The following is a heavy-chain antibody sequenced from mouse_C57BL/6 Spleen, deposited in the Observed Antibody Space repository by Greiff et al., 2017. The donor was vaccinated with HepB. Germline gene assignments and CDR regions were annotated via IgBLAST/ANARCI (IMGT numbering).Heavy chain of an antibody. D-gene: IGHD2-1*01. Sequence: QVQLKQPGAELVKPGASVKLSCKASGYTFTSYWMQWVKQRPGQGLEWIGEIDPSDSYTNYNQKFKGKATLTVDTSSSTAYMQLSSLTSEDSAVYYCARGGNYYYWGQGTTLTVSS. CDR3: ARGGNYYY. V-gene: IGHV1-50*01. J-gene: IGHJ2*01. CDR1: GYTFTSYW. CDR2: IDPSDSYT.